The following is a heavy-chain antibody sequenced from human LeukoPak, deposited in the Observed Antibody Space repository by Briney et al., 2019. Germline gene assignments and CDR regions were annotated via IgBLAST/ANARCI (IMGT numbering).Heavy chain of an antibody. CDR2: ISGSGGST. J-gene: IGHJ4*02. D-gene: IGHD2-15*01. Sequence: GGSLRLSCAASGFTFSSYAMSWVRQAPGKGLEWVSDISGSGGSTYYADSVKGRFTISRDNSKNTLYLQMNSLRADDTAVYYCASYCSGGSCYVGPLESHFDYWGQGTLVTVSS. CDR3: ASYCSGGSCYVGPLESHFDY. CDR1: GFTFSSYA. V-gene: IGHV3-23*01.